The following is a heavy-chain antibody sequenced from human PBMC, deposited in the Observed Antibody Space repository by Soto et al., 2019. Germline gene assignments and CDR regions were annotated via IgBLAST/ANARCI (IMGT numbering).Heavy chain of an antibody. CDR2: INSDGSTT. Sequence: EVQLVESGGGLVQPGGSLRLSCAVSGFTFSGYWMHWVRQAPGKGLVWVSRINSDGSTTSYADSMKGRFTISRDNAKNTLDLQMDSLRAEDTAVYYCASAKIGDYFQVYWGQGTLVTVSS. CDR3: ASAKIGDYFQVY. D-gene: IGHD4-17*01. CDR1: GFTFSGYW. J-gene: IGHJ4*02. V-gene: IGHV3-74*01.